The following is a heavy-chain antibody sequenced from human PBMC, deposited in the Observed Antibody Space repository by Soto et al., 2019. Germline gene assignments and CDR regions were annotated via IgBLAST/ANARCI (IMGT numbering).Heavy chain of an antibody. CDR1: GFSLSTSGMC. Sequence: SGPTLVNPTQTLTLTCTFSGFSLSTSGMCVSWIRQPPGKALEWLALIDWDDDKYYSTSLKTRLTISKDTSKNQVVLTMTNMDPVDTATYYCARIRSALLWSGDSYEYYFDYWGQGTLVTVYS. CDR3: ARIRSALLWSGDSYEYYFDY. D-gene: IGHD3-10*01. CDR2: IDWDDDK. J-gene: IGHJ4*02. V-gene: IGHV2-70*01.